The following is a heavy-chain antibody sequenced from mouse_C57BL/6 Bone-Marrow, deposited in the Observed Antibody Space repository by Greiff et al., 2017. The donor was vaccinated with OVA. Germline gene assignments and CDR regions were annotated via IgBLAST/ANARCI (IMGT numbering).Heavy chain of an antibody. J-gene: IGHJ2*01. CDR2: IDPSDSYT. Sequence: QVQLQQSGAELVKPGASVKLSCKASGYTFTSYWMQWVKQRPGQGLEWIGEIDPSDSYTNYNQKFKGKATLTVDTSSSTAYMQLSSLTSEDSAVYYCARGEHYYGSPYYFDDWGQGTTLTVSS. D-gene: IGHD1-1*01. V-gene: IGHV1-50*01. CDR3: ARGEHYYGSPYYFDD. CDR1: GYTFTSYW.